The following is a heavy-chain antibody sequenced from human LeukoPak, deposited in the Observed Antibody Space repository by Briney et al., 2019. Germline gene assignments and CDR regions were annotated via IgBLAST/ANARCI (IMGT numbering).Heavy chain of an antibody. CDR3: ARDGGLLWFGELFEGNWFDP. CDR2: INTNTGNP. J-gene: IGHJ5*02. D-gene: IGHD3-10*01. Sequence: ASVKVSCKASGYTFTSYGISWVRQAPGQGLEWMGWINTNTGNPTYAQGFTGRFVFSLDTSVSTAYLQISSLKAEETAVYYCARDGGLLWFGELFEGNWFDPWGQGTLVTVSS. V-gene: IGHV7-4-1*02. CDR1: GYTFTSYG.